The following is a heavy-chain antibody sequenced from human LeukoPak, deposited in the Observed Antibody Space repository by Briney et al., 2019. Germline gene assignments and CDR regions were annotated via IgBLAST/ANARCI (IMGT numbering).Heavy chain of an antibody. CDR2: ISYDGSNK. Sequence: GRSLRLSCAASGFTFSSYGMHWVRQAPGKGLEWVAVISYDGSNKYYAGSVKGRFTISRDNSKNTLYLQMNSLRAEDTAVYYCANMNYHYYGMDVWGQGTTVTVSS. CDR1: GFTFSSYG. CDR3: ANMNYHYYGMDV. J-gene: IGHJ6*02. V-gene: IGHV3-30*18. D-gene: IGHD3-16*01.